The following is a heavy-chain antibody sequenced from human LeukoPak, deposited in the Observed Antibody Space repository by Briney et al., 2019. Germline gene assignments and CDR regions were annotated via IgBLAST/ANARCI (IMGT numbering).Heavy chain of an antibody. D-gene: IGHD6-13*01. CDR3: GKSSSWDNDAFDI. CDR2: IIPIFGTA. J-gene: IGHJ3*02. CDR1: GGTFSSYA. V-gene: IGHV1-69*13. Sequence: SVKVSCKASGGTFSSYAISWVRQAPGQGLEWMGGIIPIFGTANYAQKFQGRVTITADESTSTAYMELSSLRSEDTAVYYCGKSSSWDNDAFDIWGQGTMVTVSS.